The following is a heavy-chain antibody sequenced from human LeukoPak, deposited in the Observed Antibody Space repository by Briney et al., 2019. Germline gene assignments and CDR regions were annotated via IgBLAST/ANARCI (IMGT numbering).Heavy chain of an antibody. J-gene: IGHJ4*02. D-gene: IGHD6-25*01. CDR1: GSSISDYS. CDR2: IYYSGSA. CDR3: ARAGGVKTAALDLDY. V-gene: IGHV4-59*01. Sequence: SETLSLTCTVSGSSISDYSWSWIRQPPGKGLEWIGNIYYSGSANHNPSLKSRVTISRDTSKNQFSLKLTSVTTADTAVYYCARAGGVKTAALDLDYWGQGTLVTVSS.